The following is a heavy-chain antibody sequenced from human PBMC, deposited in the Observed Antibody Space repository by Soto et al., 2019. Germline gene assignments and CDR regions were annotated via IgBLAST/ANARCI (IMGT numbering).Heavy chain of an antibody. CDR3: AKDIDRIVGATTLDY. CDR1: GFTFDDYT. V-gene: IGHV3-43*01. D-gene: IGHD1-26*01. J-gene: IGHJ4*02. CDR2: ISWDGGST. Sequence: GGSLRLSCAASGFTFDDYTMHWVRQAPGKGLEWVSLISWDGGSTYYADSVKGRFTISRDNSKNSLYLQMNSLRTEDTALYYCAKDIDRIVGATTLDYWGQGTLVTVSS.